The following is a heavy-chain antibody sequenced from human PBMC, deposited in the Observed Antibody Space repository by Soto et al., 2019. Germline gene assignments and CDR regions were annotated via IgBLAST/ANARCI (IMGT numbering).Heavy chain of an antibody. CDR2: INAYNGNT. CDR3: ARDVGYGLIDY. J-gene: IGHJ4*02. Sequence: QVQLVQFGGEVKKPGASVKVSCRASSYTFTSYGISWVRQAPGQGIEWMGWINAYNGNTNYAQKLQVRVTMTTDTSTSTAYMELRSLRSDDTAVYYCARDVGYGLIDYWGQGTLVTVS. V-gene: IGHV1-18*01. CDR1: SYTFTSYG. D-gene: IGHD5-18*01.